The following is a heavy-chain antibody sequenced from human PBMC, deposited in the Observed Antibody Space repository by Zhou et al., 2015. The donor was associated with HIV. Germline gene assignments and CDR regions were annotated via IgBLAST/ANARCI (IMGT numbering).Heavy chain of an antibody. J-gene: IGHJ1*01. CDR1: GGTFSSYA. D-gene: IGHD1-26*01. V-gene: IGHV1-69*01. Sequence: QVQLVQSGAEVKKPGSSVKVSCKASGGTFSSYAIFGTANYAQKFQGRVTITADESTSTAYMELSSLRSEDTAVYYCARVEEVGATTRHLLGFQHWGQGTLVTVSS. CDR2: FGTA. CDR3: ARVEEVGATTRHLLGFQH.